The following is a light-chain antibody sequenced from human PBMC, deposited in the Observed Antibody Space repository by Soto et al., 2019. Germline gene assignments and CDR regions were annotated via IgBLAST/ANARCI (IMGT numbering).Light chain of an antibody. CDR3: QQYNSYPIT. Sequence: DIQMTQSPSTLSASVGDRVTITCRASQSISSWLAWYQQKPGKAPKLLIYDASSLESGVPSRFSGSGSGTEFTPTISSLQPDDFATYYCQQYNSYPITFGQGTRLEIK. J-gene: IGKJ5*01. CDR2: DAS. V-gene: IGKV1-5*01. CDR1: QSISSW.